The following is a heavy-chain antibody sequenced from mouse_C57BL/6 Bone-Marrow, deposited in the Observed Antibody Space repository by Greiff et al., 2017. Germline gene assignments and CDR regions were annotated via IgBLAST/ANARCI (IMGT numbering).Heavy chain of an antibody. CDR3: ARRYGSSERGAMDY. D-gene: IGHD1-1*01. CDR2: INSDGGST. V-gene: IGHV5-2*01. J-gene: IGHJ4*01. CDR1: EYEFPSHD. Sequence: EVKLVESGGGLVQPGESLKLSCESNEYEFPSHDMSWVRTTPEKRLELVAAINSDGGSTYYPDTMERRFIISRDNTKKTLYLQMSSLRSEDTALYYCARRYGSSERGAMDYWGQGTSVTVSS.